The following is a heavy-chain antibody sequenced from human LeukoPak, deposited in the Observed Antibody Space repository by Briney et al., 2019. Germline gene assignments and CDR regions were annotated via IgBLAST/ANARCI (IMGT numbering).Heavy chain of an antibody. CDR2: ISSSSSYI. CDR1: GFTFSSYS. D-gene: IGHD1-26*01. CDR3: ASWELRARWAFDI. J-gene: IGHJ3*02. Sequence: GGSLRLSCAASGFTFSSYSMNWVRQAPGKGLEWVSSISSSSSYIYYADSVKGRFTIPRDNAKNSLYLQMNSLRAEDTAVYYCASWELRARWAFDIWGQGTMVTVSS. V-gene: IGHV3-21*01.